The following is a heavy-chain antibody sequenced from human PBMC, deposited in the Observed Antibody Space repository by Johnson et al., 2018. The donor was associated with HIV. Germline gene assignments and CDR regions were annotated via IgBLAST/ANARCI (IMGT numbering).Heavy chain of an antibody. CDR3: ASAGLRYFVWLPIGMGSDAFDI. Sequence: VQLVESGGGLVQPGGSLRLSCAASGFTFSSYWMSWVRQAPGKGLEWVANIKQDGSEKYYVDSVKGRFTISRDNAKNSLYLQMNSLRAEDTAVYYCASAGLRYFVWLPIGMGSDAFDIWGQGTMVTVSS. J-gene: IGHJ3*02. CDR2: IKQDGSEK. CDR1: GFTFSSYW. V-gene: IGHV3-7*01. D-gene: IGHD3-9*01.